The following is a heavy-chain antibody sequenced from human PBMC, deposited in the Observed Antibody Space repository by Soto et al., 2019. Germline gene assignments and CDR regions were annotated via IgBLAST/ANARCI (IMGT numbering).Heavy chain of an antibody. V-gene: IGHV4-4*02. CDR2: IYHSGST. CDR3: AREGSGENDFDY. J-gene: IGHJ4*02. Sequence: SETLSLTCTVAGVSISSSTWWGWVRPPPGKGLEWIGDIYHSGSTNYNPSLISRVTISVVKSKNQFSLQLNTATAADTAVYYRAREGSGENDFDYWGQGTLVTVSS. CDR1: GVSISSSTW. D-gene: IGHD1-1*01.